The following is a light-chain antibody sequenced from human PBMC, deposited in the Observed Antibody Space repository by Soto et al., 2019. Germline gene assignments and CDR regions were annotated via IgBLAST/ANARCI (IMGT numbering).Light chain of an antibody. J-gene: IGKJ2*01. CDR1: LSVGSY. V-gene: IGKV3-11*01. CDR2: DAS. CDR3: QQRRNWPT. Sequence: EIVLTQSPATLSLSPGERATLSCRASLSVGSYLAWYQQRPGQAPRLLIYDASNRATGIPARFSGSGSGTDFILTISSLEPEDFAAYYCQQRRNWPTFCQRTKLDIK.